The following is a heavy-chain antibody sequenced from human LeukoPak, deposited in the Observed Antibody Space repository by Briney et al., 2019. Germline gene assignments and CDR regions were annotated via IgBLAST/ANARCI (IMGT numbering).Heavy chain of an antibody. D-gene: IGHD6-6*01. J-gene: IGHJ6*02. CDR3: ARGGRTAARVHPFYGMDV. CDR1: GFTFSSYA. V-gene: IGHV3-30-3*01. Sequence: GGSLRLSCAASGFTFSSYAMPWVRQAPGKGLEWEAVISYDGSNKYYADSVKGRFTISRDNSKNTLYLQMNSLRAEDTAVYYCARGGRTAARVHPFYGMDVWGQGTTVTVSS. CDR2: ISYDGSNK.